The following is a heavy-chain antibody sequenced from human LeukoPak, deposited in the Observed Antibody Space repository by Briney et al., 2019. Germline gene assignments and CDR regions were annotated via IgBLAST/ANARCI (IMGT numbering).Heavy chain of an antibody. Sequence: PGGSLRLSCAASGFTFSSYAMGWVRQAPGKGLEWVSAISGSGGSTYYADSVKGRFTISRDNSKNTLYLQMNSLRAEDTAVYYCAKDLTASPARGAFDIWGQGTMVTVSS. J-gene: IGHJ3*02. V-gene: IGHV3-23*01. CDR1: GFTFSSYA. D-gene: IGHD3-10*01. CDR3: AKDLTASPARGAFDI. CDR2: ISGSGGST.